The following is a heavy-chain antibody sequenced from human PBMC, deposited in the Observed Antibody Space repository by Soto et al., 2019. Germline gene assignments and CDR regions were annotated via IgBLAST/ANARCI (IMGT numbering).Heavy chain of an antibody. CDR1: GFTFSSYA. CDR2: ISGSGGST. V-gene: IGHV3-23*01. J-gene: IGHJ4*02. D-gene: IGHD3-3*01. CDR3: AKDVTGGLYYDFWSGGTDY. Sequence: EVQLLESGGGLVQPGGSLRLSCAASGFTFSSYAMSWVRQAPGKGLEWVSAISGSGGSTYYADSVKGRFTISRDNSKNTLYLQMNSLRAEDTAVYYCAKDVTGGLYYDFWSGGTDYWGQGTLVTVSS.